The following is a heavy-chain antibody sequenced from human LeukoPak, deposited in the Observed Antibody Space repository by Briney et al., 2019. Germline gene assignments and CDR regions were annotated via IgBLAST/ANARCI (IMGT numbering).Heavy chain of an antibody. Sequence: ASVKVSCKASGYTFTGYYMHWVRQAPGQGLEWMGWINPNSGGTNYAQKFQGRVTMTTDTSTSTAYMELRSLRSDDTAVYYCARVHFWSGYYYYYYYYMDVWGKGTTVTVSS. V-gene: IGHV1-2*02. CDR2: INPNSGGT. CDR3: ARVHFWSGYYYYYYYYMDV. D-gene: IGHD3-3*02. CDR1: GYTFTGYY. J-gene: IGHJ6*03.